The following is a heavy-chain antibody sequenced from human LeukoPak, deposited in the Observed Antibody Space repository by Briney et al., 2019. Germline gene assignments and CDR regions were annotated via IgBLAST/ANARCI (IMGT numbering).Heavy chain of an antibody. D-gene: IGHD3-22*01. J-gene: IGHJ3*02. CDR2: IRYDGSNK. V-gene: IGHV3-30*02. CDR1: GFTFSSYG. Sequence: GGSLRLSCAASGFTFSSYGMHWVRQAPGKGLEWVAFIRYDGSNKYYADSVKGRFTISRDNSKNTLYLQMNSLRAEDTAVYYCARVPYYYDSSGYDAFDIWGQGTMVTVSS. CDR3: ARVPYYYDSSGYDAFDI.